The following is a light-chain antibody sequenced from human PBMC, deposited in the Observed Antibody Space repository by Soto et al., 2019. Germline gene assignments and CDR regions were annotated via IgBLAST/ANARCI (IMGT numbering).Light chain of an antibody. CDR1: QGINSY. J-gene: IGKJ4*01. CDR3: QQLHTYPLT. V-gene: IGKV1-9*01. Sequence: DIQLTQSPSLLSASVGDRVTITCRASQGINSYLAWYQQKPGKAPKLLIYAASTLQAGVTSRFSGDGSGTEFTLTIRSLQPEDFATYFCQQLHTYPLTFGGGTKVETK. CDR2: AAS.